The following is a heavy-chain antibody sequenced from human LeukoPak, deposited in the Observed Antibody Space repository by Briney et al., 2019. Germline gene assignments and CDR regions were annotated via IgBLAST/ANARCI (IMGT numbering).Heavy chain of an antibody. J-gene: IGHJ6*03. Sequence: ASVKVSCKASGYTFTGYYMHWVRQAPGQGLEWMGIINPSGGSTSYAQKFQGRVTMTRDMSTSTVYMELSRLRSDDTAVYYCARTVVHDFWSGYYTGTSHYYYYMDVWGKGTTVTVSS. CDR1: GYTFTGYY. CDR2: INPSGGST. CDR3: ARTVVHDFWSGYYTGTSHYYYYMDV. V-gene: IGHV1-46*01. D-gene: IGHD3-3*01.